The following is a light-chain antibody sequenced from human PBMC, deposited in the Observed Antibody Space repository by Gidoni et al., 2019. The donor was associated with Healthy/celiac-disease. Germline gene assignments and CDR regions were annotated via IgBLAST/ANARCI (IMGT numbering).Light chain of an antibody. V-gene: IGLV2-23*01. CDR1: SSDVGSYNL. CDR3: CSYAGSSTYYV. CDR2: EGS. Sequence: QSALTQPASVSVSPVQSITIFCTGTSSDVGSYNLVSWYQQHPGKAPKLRIYEGSKRPSGVSKRFSGSKSGNTASLTSAGLQAEDEAEYYCCSYAGSSTYYVFGTGTKVTVL. J-gene: IGLJ1*01.